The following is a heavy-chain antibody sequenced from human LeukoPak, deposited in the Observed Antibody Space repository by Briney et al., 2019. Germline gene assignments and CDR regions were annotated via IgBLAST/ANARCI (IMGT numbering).Heavy chain of an antibody. CDR3: ARDHSSASYTYFYYYMDV. Sequence: SETLSLTCAVYGGSFSGHYWTWIRQPPGKGLEWIGEINHSGSTNYNPSLKSRVTISVDTSKNQFSLKVSSVTAADTAVYYCARDHSSASYTYFYYYMDVWGRGTTVTVSS. CDR2: INHSGST. J-gene: IGHJ6*03. D-gene: IGHD1-26*01. CDR1: GGSFSGHY. V-gene: IGHV4-34*01.